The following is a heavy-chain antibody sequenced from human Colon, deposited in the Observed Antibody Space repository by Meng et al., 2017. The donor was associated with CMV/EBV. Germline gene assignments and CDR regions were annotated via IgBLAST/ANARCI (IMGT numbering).Heavy chain of an antibody. CDR1: GGSFSGYY. D-gene: IGHD1-1*01. CDR3: ARAGTGTGATIDY. CDR2: INHSGST. V-gene: IGHV4-34*01. J-gene: IGHJ4*02. Sequence: LETLSLTCAVYGGSFSGYYWSWIRQPPGKGLEWIGEINHSGSTNYNPSLKSRVTISVDTSKNQFYLKLSSVTAADTAVYYCARAGTGTGATIDYWGQGTLVTVSS.